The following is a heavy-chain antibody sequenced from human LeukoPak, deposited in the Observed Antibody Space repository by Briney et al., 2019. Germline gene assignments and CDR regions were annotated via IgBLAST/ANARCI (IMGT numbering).Heavy chain of an antibody. CDR1: GGTFGTYA. Sequence: ASVKVSCKASGGTFGTYAVSWVRQAPGQGLEWMGGIIVMFGTSDYAQKFRGRVSITADESTGTAYMELSSLRSEDTAVYYCARDLEITMIRGGHGFFDYWGQGTLVTVSS. D-gene: IGHD3-10*01. CDR2: IIVMFGTS. J-gene: IGHJ4*02. V-gene: IGHV1-69*13. CDR3: ARDLEITMIRGGHGFFDY.